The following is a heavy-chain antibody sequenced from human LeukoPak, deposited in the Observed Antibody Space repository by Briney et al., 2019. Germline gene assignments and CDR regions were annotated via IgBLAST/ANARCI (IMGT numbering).Heavy chain of an antibody. J-gene: IGHJ4*02. D-gene: IGHD3-10*01. CDR1: GFTFSSYG. CDR2: IWYDGSNK. V-gene: IGHV3-33*01. CDR3: ARAHYYGSGKLDY. Sequence: GRSLRLSCAASGFTFSSYGMHWVRQAPGKGLEWMAVIWYDGSNKYYADSVKGRFTISRDNSKNTLYLQMNSLRAEDTAVYYCARAHYYGSGKLDYWGQGTLVTVSS.